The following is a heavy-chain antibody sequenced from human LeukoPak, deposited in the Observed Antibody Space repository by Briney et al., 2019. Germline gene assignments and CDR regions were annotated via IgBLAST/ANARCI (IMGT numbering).Heavy chain of an antibody. CDR1: GYTFTSYY. D-gene: IGHD2-2*01. J-gene: IGHJ6*04. Sequence: ASVKVSCKASGYTFTSYYMHWVRQAPGQGLEWMGIINPSGGSTSYAQEFQGRVTMTRDTSTSTVYMELSSLRSEDTAVYYCARERCSSTSCYIYYYYGMDVWGKGTTVTVSS. CDR3: ARERCSSTSCYIYYYYGMDV. CDR2: INPSGGST. V-gene: IGHV1-46*01.